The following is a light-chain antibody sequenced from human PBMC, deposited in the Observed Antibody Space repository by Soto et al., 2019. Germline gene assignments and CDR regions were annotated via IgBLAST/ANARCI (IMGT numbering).Light chain of an antibody. J-gene: IGKJ4*01. CDR3: AQGRATPFT. Sequence: EIVLTQSPLSLPVTPGEPASISCRSSRNLLHSNGYYYLDWYLQKPGQSPQLLIYLGSNRASGVPDRFSGSGSGPDFTLTISRVEAEDVGVYFCAQGRATPFTFGGGTKVEIK. V-gene: IGKV2-28*01. CDR2: LGS. CDR1: RNLLHSNGYYY.